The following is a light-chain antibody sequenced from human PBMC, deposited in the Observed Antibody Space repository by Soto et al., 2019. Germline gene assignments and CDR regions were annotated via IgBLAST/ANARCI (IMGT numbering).Light chain of an antibody. J-gene: IGLJ1*01. Sequence: QSVLTQPPSVSGAPGQRVTISCTGSSSNIGAGYDVHWYQQLPGTAPKLLIYGNSNRPSGVPDRFSGSKSGTSASLAITGLQDKDEADYYCQSYDSSLSGYVFGTGTKLTVL. CDR2: GNS. CDR3: QSYDSSLSGYV. CDR1: SSNIGAGYD. V-gene: IGLV1-40*01.